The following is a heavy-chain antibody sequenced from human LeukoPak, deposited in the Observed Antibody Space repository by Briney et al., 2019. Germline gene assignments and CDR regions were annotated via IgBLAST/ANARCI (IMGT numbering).Heavy chain of an antibody. D-gene: IGHD3-9*01. Sequence: GGSLRLSCAASGITVSTNCMSWVRQAPGKGLEWVSIIYSGGGTYYADSVKGRFTISRENTKNTLWLQMNSLRAEDTAVYYCARLHYDVLTGPFDYWGQGTLVTVSS. J-gene: IGHJ4*02. V-gene: IGHV3-66*04. CDR3: ARLHYDVLTGPFDY. CDR2: IYSGGGT. CDR1: GITVSTNC.